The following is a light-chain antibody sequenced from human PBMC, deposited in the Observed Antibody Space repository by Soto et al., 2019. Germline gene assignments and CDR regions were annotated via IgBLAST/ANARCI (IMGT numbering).Light chain of an antibody. CDR1: PNVIGAYDY. Sequence: QSVLTQPTSVSGSPGQSIAISCTGNPNVIGAYDYVSWYQQHPGKAPRLLIHGVRNRPPGISSRFSGSKSGLTASLTISGLQAEDEADYYCSSFTTSRLYVFGPGTKVTVL. CDR3: SSFTTSRLYV. J-gene: IGLJ1*01. CDR2: GVR. V-gene: IGLV2-14*01.